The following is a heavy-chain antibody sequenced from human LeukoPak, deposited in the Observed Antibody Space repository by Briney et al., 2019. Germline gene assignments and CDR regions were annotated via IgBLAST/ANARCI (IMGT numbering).Heavy chain of an antibody. CDR1: GFTFSSYA. CDR2: ISGSGGST. Sequence: GGSQRLSCAASGFTFSSYAMSWVRQAPGKGLEWVSAISGSGGSTYYADSVKGRFTISRDNSKNTLYLQMNSLRAEDTAVYYCAKRSTGYSSGWSPDWFDPWGQGTLVTVSS. CDR3: AKRSTGYSSGWSPDWFDP. D-gene: IGHD6-19*01. J-gene: IGHJ5*02. V-gene: IGHV3-23*01.